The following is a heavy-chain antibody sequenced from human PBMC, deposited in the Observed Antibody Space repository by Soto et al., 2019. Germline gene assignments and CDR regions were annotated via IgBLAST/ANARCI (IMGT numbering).Heavy chain of an antibody. J-gene: IGHJ4*02. Sequence: QVQLVESGGGVVQPGRSLRLSCAASGFTFSSYGMHWVRQAPGKGLEWVAVIWYDGSNKYYADSVKGRFTISRDNSKNMLYLQMNSLRADDTAVYYCASDGPLVVPAAMQYYFDYWGQGTLVPVSS. V-gene: IGHV3-33*01. CDR2: IWYDGSNK. CDR3: ASDGPLVVPAAMQYYFDY. CDR1: GFTFSSYG. D-gene: IGHD2-2*01.